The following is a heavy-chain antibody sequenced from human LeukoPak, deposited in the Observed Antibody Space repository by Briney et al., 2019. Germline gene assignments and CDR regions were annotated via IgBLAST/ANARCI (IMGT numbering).Heavy chain of an antibody. J-gene: IGHJ4*02. CDR2: ISGSGGST. D-gene: IGHD3-22*01. CDR1: GFTFSSYA. V-gene: IGHV3-23*01. Sequence: PGGSLRLSCAASGFTFSSYAMSWVRQAPGKGLEWVSAISGSGGSTYYADSVKGRFTISRDNSKNTLYLQMNSLRAEDAAVYYCAKDNYDSSGYFDYWGQGTLVTVSS. CDR3: AKDNYDSSGYFDY.